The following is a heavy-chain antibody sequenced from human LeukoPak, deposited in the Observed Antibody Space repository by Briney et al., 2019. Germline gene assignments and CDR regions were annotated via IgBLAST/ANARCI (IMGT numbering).Heavy chain of an antibody. D-gene: IGHD1-26*01. CDR1: GGTFSSYA. CDR2: IIPIFGTA. J-gene: IGHJ5*02. V-gene: IGHV1-69*06. CDR3: ARATVEEGATNWFDP. Sequence: ASVKVSCKASGGTFSSYAISWVRQAPGQGLEWMGGIIPIFGTANYAQKFQGRVTITADKSTSTAYMELSSLRSEDTAVYYCARATVEEGATNWFDPWGQGTLVTVSS.